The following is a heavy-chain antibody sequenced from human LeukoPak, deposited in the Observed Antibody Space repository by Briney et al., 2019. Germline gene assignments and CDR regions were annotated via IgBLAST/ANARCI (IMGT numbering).Heavy chain of an antibody. V-gene: IGHV3-23*01. CDR3: ARDSTYYDFWSGYPGGGGYYYGMDV. CDR1: GFTFSSYA. D-gene: IGHD3-3*01. J-gene: IGHJ6*02. Sequence: GGSLRFSCAASGFTFSSYAMSWVRQAPGKGLEWVSAISGSGGSTYYADSVKGRFTISRDSAKNSLYLQMNSLRAEDTAVYYCARDSTYYDFWSGYPGGGGYYYGMDVWGQGTTVTVSS. CDR2: ISGSGGST.